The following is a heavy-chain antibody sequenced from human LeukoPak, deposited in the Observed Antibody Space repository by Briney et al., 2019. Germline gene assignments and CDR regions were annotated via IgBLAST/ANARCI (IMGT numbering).Heavy chain of an antibody. CDR3: AKDARRTSGWYFFDY. CDR2: ISDSGTIT. Sequence: GGSLRLSCAASGFTFTAYAMGWVRQAPGKGLEWVSVISDSGTITYYADSVKGRFTISRDNSKNTLFLQMNSLRAEDTAVYYCAKDARRTSGWYFFDYWGQGTLVTVSS. CDR1: GFTFTAYA. J-gene: IGHJ4*02. D-gene: IGHD6-19*01. V-gene: IGHV3-23*01.